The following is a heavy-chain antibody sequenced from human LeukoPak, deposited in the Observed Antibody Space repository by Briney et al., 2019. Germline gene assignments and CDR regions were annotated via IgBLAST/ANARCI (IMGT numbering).Heavy chain of an antibody. D-gene: IGHD6-6*01. V-gene: IGHV1-69*05. CDR2: IIPIFGTA. CDR1: GGTFSSYA. CDR3: ARDPGFERIAARPGGSNYFDY. Sequence: SVKVSCKASGGTFSSYAISWVRQAPGQGLEWMGWIIPIFGTANYAQKFQGRVTITTDESTSTAYMELSSLRSEDTAVYYCARDPGFERIAARPGGSNYFDYWGQGTLVTVSS. J-gene: IGHJ4*02.